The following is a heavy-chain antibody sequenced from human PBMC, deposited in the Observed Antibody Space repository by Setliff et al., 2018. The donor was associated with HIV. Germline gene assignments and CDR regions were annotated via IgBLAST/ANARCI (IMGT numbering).Heavy chain of an antibody. CDR2: INANSGSP. J-gene: IGHJ5*02. Sequence: GASVKVSCKTSGYNFENYAINWVRQAPGQGLEWMGWINANSGSPTYAQAFTGRFFFSVDTAVATAYLQINNLKTEDTAVYFCARGLYGDYGGDLNWLDPWGHGTRVTGS. V-gene: IGHV7-4-1*02. CDR3: ARGLYGDYGGDLNWLDP. CDR1: GYNFENYA. D-gene: IGHD4-17*01.